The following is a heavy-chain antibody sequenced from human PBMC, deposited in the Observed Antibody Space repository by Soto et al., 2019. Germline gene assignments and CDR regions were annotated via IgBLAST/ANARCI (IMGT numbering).Heavy chain of an antibody. V-gene: IGHV1-2*02. CDR2: INPNSGGT. D-gene: IGHD3-10*01. J-gene: IGHJ4*02. Sequence: ASVKVSCKASGYTFTGYYMHWVRQAPGQGLEWMGWINPNSGGTNYAQKFQGRVTMTRDTSISTAYMELSRLRSDDTAVYYCARDSRLTMVRGVTDYFDYWGQGTLVTVSS. CDR3: ARDSRLTMVRGVTDYFDY. CDR1: GYTFTGYY.